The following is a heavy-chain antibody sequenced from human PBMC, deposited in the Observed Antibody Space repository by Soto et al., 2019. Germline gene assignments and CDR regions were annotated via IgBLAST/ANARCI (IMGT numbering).Heavy chain of an antibody. V-gene: IGHV4-38-2*01. CDR1: VYSISSGYY. D-gene: IGHD3-22*01. CDR3: ARVGPWFPYYYHSSPYTFENWYDP. Sequence: ETLSLTCAASVYSISSGYYWGWLRQPPGKGLEWIGSIYPGGSSYYNPSLNSRVTLSIDMTNTNVSLILISVTAADTAVYYCARVGPWFPYYYHSSPYTFENWYDPWSQRTLVTVSS. J-gene: IGHJ5*02. CDR2: IYPGGSS.